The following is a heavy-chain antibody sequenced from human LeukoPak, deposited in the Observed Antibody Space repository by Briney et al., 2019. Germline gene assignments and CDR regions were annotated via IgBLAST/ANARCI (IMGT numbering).Heavy chain of an antibody. CDR2: INHSGST. J-gene: IGHJ3*01. D-gene: IGHD2-8*02. CDR1: GGSFSGYY. CDR3: ARDRGVYMGGDNDFDV. V-gene: IGHV4-34*01. Sequence: SETLSLTCAVYGGSFSGYYWSWIRQPPGKGLEWIGEINHSGSTNYNPSLKSRVTISVDTSKNQFSLKLSSVTAADTAVYYCARDRGVYMGGDNDFDVWGQGTMVTVSS.